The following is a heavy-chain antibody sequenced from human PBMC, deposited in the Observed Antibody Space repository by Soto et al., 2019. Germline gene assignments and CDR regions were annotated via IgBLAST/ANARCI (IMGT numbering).Heavy chain of an antibody. Sequence: ARASVKVSCKASGYTFTSYGISWVRQAPGQGLEWMGWISAYNGNTNYAQKLQGRVTMTTDTSTSTAYMELRSLRSDDTAVYYCARQTLPKYYDILTGYQYYFDYWGQGTLVTVSS. J-gene: IGHJ4*02. V-gene: IGHV1-18*01. CDR1: GYTFTSYG. CDR2: ISAYNGNT. D-gene: IGHD3-9*01. CDR3: ARQTLPKYYDILTGYQYYFDY.